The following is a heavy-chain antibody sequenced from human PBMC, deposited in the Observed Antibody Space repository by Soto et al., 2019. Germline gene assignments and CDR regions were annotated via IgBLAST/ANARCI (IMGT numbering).Heavy chain of an antibody. D-gene: IGHD3-16*02. CDR2: ISGSGGST. CDR3: AKSGRDYVWGSYRPYYFDY. J-gene: IGHJ4*02. CDR1: GFTFSSYA. V-gene: IGHV3-23*01. Sequence: GGSLRLSCAASGFTFSSYAMSWVRQAPGKGLEWVSAISGSGGSTYYADSVKGRFTISRDNSKNTLYLQMNSLRAEDTAVYYCAKSGRDYVWGSYRPYYFDYWGQGTLVTVSS.